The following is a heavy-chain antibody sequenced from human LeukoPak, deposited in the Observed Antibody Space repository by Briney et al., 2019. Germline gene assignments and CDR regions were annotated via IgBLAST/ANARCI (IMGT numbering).Heavy chain of an antibody. Sequence: GESLKISCKGAGYSFTSYSIGWVRQLPVKGLEWMGMFYPADSDTRYSPSFQGQVTISADKSISTAYLQWSSLKASDTAMYYCARSTVTTPKWFDPWGQGTLVTVSS. CDR2: FYPADSDT. D-gene: IGHD4-11*01. J-gene: IGHJ5*02. CDR1: GYSFTSYS. V-gene: IGHV5-51*01. CDR3: ARSTVTTPKWFDP.